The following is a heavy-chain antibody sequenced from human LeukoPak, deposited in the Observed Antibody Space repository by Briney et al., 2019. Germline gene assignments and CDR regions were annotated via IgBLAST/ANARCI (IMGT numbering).Heavy chain of an antibody. CDR2: IYPGDSDT. V-gene: IGHV5-51*01. D-gene: IGHD4-23*01. Sequence: GESLKISCKGSGYQFSNYWIAWVRQMPGKGLEWMGIIYPGDSDTRYSPSFQGQVSISADKSVSTTYLQWSSLQASDAAMYYCARPSSLYGGTSEDYWGQGTLVTVSS. CDR3: ARPSSLYGGTSEDY. J-gene: IGHJ4*02. CDR1: GYQFSNYW.